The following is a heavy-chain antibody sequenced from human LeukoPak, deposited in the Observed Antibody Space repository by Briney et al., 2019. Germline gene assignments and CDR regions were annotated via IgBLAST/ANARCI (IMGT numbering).Heavy chain of an antibody. J-gene: IGHJ6*03. CDR3: AKDLSRAGSPYYMDV. Sequence: GGSLRLSCAASGFTFDDYTMHWVRQAPGKGLEWVSAISGSGGSTYYADSVKGRFTISGDNSKNTLYLQMNSLRAEDTAVYYCAKDLSRAGSPYYMDVWGKGTTVTISS. CDR1: GFTFDDYT. CDR2: ISGSGGST. D-gene: IGHD3-10*01. V-gene: IGHV3-23*01.